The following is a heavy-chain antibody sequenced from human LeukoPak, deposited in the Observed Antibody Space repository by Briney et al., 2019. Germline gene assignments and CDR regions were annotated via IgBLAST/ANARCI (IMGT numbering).Heavy chain of an antibody. CDR1: GDSITNNEYY. Sequence: PSETLSLTCTVSGDSITNNEYYWGWIRQPPGKGLQWIGSIYYSGVTNYNPSLKSRVTISIDTSKNQFSLEMSSVTAADTAVYYCARGRGARSSRWYNWFDPWGQGTLVTVSS. D-gene: IGHD6-13*01. CDR3: ARGRGARSSRWYNWFDP. CDR2: IYYSGVT. J-gene: IGHJ5*02. V-gene: IGHV4-39*07.